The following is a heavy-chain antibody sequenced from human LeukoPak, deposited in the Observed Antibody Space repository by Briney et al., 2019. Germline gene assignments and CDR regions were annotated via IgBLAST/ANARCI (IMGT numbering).Heavy chain of an antibody. D-gene: IGHD4-11*01. Sequence: PSETLSLTCTVSSGSISSGIYYWSWIRQPPGKGLEWIGYIYYSGSTYYNPSLKSRVSISVDTSKNQFSLKLSSVTAADTAVYYCAREGTTPTGVRPWGQGTLVTVSS. J-gene: IGHJ5*02. V-gene: IGHV4-30-4*08. CDR1: SGSISSGIYY. CDR2: IYYSGST. CDR3: AREGTTPTGVRP.